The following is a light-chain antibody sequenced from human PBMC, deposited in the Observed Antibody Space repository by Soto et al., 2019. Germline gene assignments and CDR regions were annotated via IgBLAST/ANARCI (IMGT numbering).Light chain of an antibody. J-gene: IGKJ5*01. Sequence: DIVLTQSPGTQSLSPGERATLSCRASQSLNSSYLAWYQQKPGQAPRLLIYDASSRATGIPDRFSGSGSGTDFTLTISRLEPEDSAVYYCQQYGSSPPITFGQGTRLEIK. CDR1: QSLNSSY. CDR3: QQYGSSPPIT. CDR2: DAS. V-gene: IGKV3-20*01.